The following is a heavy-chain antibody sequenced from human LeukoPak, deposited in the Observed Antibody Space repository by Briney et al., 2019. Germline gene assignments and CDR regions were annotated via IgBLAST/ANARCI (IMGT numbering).Heavy chain of an antibody. J-gene: IGHJ4*02. CDR2: ISARGDST. CDR1: GFTFSSYA. CDR3: ARGAYGDYDY. D-gene: IGHD4-17*01. V-gene: IGHV3-23*01. Sequence: GGSLRLSCAASGFTFSSYAVSWVRQAPGKGLEWVSAISARGDSTYYADSVEGRFTISRDNSKNTLYLQMNSLRSEDTALYYCARGAYGDYDYWGQGTLVTVSS.